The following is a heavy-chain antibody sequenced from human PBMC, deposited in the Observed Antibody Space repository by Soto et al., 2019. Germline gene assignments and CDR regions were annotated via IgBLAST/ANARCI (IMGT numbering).Heavy chain of an antibody. CDR1: GYTFTGYY. J-gene: IGHJ6*02. Sequence: ASVKVSCKASGYTFTGYYMHWVRQAPGQGLEWMGWINPNSGGTNYAQKFQGRVTMTGDTSISTAYMELSRLRSDDTAVYYCASRYSGYESYYGMDVWGQGTTVTVSS. V-gene: IGHV1-2*02. CDR3: ASRYSGYESYYGMDV. CDR2: INPNSGGT. D-gene: IGHD5-12*01.